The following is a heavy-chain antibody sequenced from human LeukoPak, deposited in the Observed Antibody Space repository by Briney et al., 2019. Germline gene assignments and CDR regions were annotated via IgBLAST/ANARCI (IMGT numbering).Heavy chain of an antibody. J-gene: IGHJ4*02. CDR2: VIGSGKST. D-gene: IGHD3-22*01. CDR3: TRPHVDGGYYYHQY. CDR1: GFTFNTYS. V-gene: IGHV3-23*01. Sequence: GGSLRLSCAASGFTFNTYSMSWVRQAPGKGLEWVSGVIGSGKSTFYTDSVKGRFTISGDNSRNTLYLQMNSLRVEDTAVYYCTRPHVDGGYYYHQYWGQGTLVTVSS.